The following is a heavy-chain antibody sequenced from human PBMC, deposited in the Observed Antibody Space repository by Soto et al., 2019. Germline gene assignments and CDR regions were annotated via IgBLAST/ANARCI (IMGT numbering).Heavy chain of an antibody. CDR3: ARRNPYRSSWALDY. CDR2: IYSNDNT. Sequence: SETLSLTCTVSGGSISSYYWTWIRQPPGKGLEWIGYIYSNDNTNYNPSLESRVTMSVDTSKNQISLKLRSVTAADTAVYYCARRNPYRSSWALDYWGQGTLVTVSS. D-gene: IGHD6-13*01. V-gene: IGHV4-59*08. CDR1: GGSISSYY. J-gene: IGHJ4*02.